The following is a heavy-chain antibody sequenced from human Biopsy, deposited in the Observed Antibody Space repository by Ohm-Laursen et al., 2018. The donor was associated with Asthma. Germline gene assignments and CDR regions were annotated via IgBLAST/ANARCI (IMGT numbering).Heavy chain of an antibody. Sequence: SLRLSCAASGFSFSSYWMSWVRQAPGKGLEWVANIKQDGSEKYYVDSVKGRFSTSRDNAKNSLYLQMNSLRVEDTAVYYCARDGRWFDPWGQGTLLTVSS. J-gene: IGHJ5*02. CDR1: GFSFSSYW. CDR2: IKQDGSEK. CDR3: ARDGRWFDP. V-gene: IGHV3-7*01.